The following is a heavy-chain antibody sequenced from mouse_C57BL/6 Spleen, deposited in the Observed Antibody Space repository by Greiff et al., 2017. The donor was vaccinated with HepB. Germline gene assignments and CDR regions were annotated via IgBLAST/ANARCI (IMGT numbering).Heavy chain of an antibody. V-gene: IGHV1-26*01. CDR1: GYTFTDYY. J-gene: IGHJ2*01. Sequence: EVQLQQSGPELVKPGASVKISCKASGYTFTDYYMNWVKQSHGKSLEWIGDINPNNGGTSYNQKFKGKATLTVDKSSSTAYMELRSLTSEDSAVYYCAREGVTTYYFDYWGQGTTLTVSS. CDR2: INPNNGGT. CDR3: AREGVTTYYFDY. D-gene: IGHD2-1*01.